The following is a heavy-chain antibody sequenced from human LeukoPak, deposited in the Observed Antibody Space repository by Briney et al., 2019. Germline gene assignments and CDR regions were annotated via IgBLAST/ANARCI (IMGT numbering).Heavy chain of an antibody. V-gene: IGHV3-NL1*01. J-gene: IGHJ3*02. CDR1: GFILSNCA. CDR3: ARDALIAARPLEAFDI. Sequence: GGSLRLSCAASGFILSNCAMTWVRQAPGKGLEWVSGIDTKGTRTYYADSVKGRFTISRDNSKNTLYLQMNSLRAEDTAVYYRARDALIAARPLEAFDIWGQGTMVTVSS. D-gene: IGHD6-6*01. CDR2: IDTKGTRT.